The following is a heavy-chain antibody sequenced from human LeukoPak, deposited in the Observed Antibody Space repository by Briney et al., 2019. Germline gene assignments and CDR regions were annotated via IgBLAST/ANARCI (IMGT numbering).Heavy chain of an antibody. CDR3: ATCPYSSGRYAFDY. V-gene: IGHV3-11*01. D-gene: IGHD6-19*01. CDR2: ISSSGSTI. Sequence: GGSLRLSCAAAGFIFRNYWMGWIRQAPGKGLEWVSYISSSGSTIYYADSVKGRFTISRDNAKNSLYLQMYSLRAEDTAVYYCATCPYSSGRYAFDYWGQGTLVTVSS. J-gene: IGHJ4*02. CDR1: GFIFRNYW.